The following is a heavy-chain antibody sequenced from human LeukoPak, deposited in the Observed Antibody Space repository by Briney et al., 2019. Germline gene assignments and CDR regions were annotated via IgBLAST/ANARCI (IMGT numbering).Heavy chain of an antibody. D-gene: IGHD1-1*01. CDR1: GYTFTGYY. J-gene: IGHJ4*02. V-gene: IGHV1-18*04. CDR2: ISAYNGNT. CDR3: ARDLLGRVLILDY. Sequence: RASVKVSCKASGYTFTGYYMHWVRQAPGQGLEWMGWISAYNGNTNYAQKLQGRVTMTTDTSTSTAYMELRSLRSDDTAVYYCARDLLGRVLILDYWGQGTLVTVSS.